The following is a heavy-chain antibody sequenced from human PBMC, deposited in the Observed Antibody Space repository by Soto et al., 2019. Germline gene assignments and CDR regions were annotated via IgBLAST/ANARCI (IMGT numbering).Heavy chain of an antibody. D-gene: IGHD2-2*02. CDR1: GFTFSNYA. CDR3: ATPYCSSTSCYTLEYYYYGMDV. V-gene: IGHV3-23*01. CDR2: ISGSGGST. J-gene: IGHJ6*02. Sequence: LRLSCEASGFTFSNYAMSWVRQAPGKGLEWVSAISGSGGSTYYADSVKGRFTISRDNSKNTLYLQMNSLRAEDTAVYYCATPYCSSTSCYTLEYYYYGMDVWGQGTTVTVSS.